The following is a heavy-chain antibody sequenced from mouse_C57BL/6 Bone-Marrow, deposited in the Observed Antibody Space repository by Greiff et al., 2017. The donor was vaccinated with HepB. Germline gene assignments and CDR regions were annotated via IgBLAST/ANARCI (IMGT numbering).Heavy chain of an antibody. Sequence: VQVVESGAELVRPGTSVKMSCKASGYTFTNYWIGWAKQRPGHGLEWIGDIYPGGGYTNYNEKFKGKATLTADKSSSTAYMQFSSLTSEDSAIYYCARRSHYYGSSYFDYWGQGTTLTVSS. CDR3: ARRSHYYGSSYFDY. CDR1: GYTFTNYW. J-gene: IGHJ2*01. V-gene: IGHV1-63*01. D-gene: IGHD1-1*01. CDR2: IYPGGGYT.